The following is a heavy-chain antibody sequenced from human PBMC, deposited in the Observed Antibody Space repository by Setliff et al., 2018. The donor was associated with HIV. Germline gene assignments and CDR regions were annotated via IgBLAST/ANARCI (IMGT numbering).Heavy chain of an antibody. D-gene: IGHD3-10*01. CDR3: ARENDGSGSYGYYYYGMDV. CDR1: GETFSGYY. V-gene: IGHV4-4*07. J-gene: IGHJ6*02. Sequence: PSETLSLTCAVHGETFSGYYWSWIRQPAGKGLEWIGRAYTGGSTNYNPSLKSRVSMSVDTSKNQFSLKLSSVTAADTAVYYCARENDGSGSYGYYYYGMDVWGQGTTVTVSS. CDR2: AYTGGST.